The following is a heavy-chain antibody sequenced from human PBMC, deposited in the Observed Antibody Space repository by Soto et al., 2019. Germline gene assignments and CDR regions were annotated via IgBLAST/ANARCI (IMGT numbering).Heavy chain of an antibody. CDR3: ARHPSFLYYFDY. D-gene: IGHD3-16*01. Sequence: PSETLSLTCTVSGGSISSYYWSWIRQPPGKGLEWIGYIYYSGSTNYNPSLKSRVTISVDTSKNQFSLKLSSVTAADTAVYYCARHPSFLYYFDYWGQGTLVTVSS. J-gene: IGHJ4*02. CDR2: IYYSGST. CDR1: GGSISSYY. V-gene: IGHV4-59*01.